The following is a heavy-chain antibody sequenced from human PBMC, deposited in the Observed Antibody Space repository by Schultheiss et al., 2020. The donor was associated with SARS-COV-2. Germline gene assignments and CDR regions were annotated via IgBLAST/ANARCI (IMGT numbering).Heavy chain of an antibody. Sequence: SETLSLTCTVSGGSISSYYWSWIRQPPGKGLEWIGYIYYSGSTNYNPSLKSRVTISVDTSKNQFSLKVNSVTAADTAVYYCARGYRYYYYAMDVWGQGTTVTVSS. CDR2: IYYSGST. D-gene: IGHD5-18*01. CDR1: GGSISSYY. V-gene: IGHV4-59*12. CDR3: ARGYRYYYYAMDV. J-gene: IGHJ6*02.